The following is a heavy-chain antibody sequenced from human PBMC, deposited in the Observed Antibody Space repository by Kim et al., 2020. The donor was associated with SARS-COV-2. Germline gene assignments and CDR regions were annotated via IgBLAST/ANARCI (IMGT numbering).Heavy chain of an antibody. J-gene: IGHJ6*01. D-gene: IGHD6-19*01. Sequence: SETLSLTCTVSGGSISSGYYYWSWIRQPPGKGLEWIGYIYYSGSTYYNPSLKSRVTISVYTSKNQFSLKLSSVTAADTAVYDCARVPQVVAGSYYYYYG. V-gene: IGHV4-30-4*01. CDR3: ARVPQVVAGSYYYYYG. CDR1: GGSISSGYYY. CDR2: IYYSGST.